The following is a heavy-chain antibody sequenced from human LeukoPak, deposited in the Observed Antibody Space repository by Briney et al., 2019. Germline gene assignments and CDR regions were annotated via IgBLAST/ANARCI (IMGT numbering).Heavy chain of an antibody. CDR3: TTDMVRGVMAFDI. Sequence: GGSLRLSCAASGFTSSNAWMSGVRPAPGKGVERGGRIKSKTDAGTTDYAAPVKGRFTISRDDSKDTLYLQMNSLKTEDTAVYYCTTDMVRGVMAFDIWGQGTMVTVSS. CDR1: GFTSSNAW. V-gene: IGHV3-15*01. D-gene: IGHD3-10*01. J-gene: IGHJ3*02. CDR2: IKSKTDAGTT.